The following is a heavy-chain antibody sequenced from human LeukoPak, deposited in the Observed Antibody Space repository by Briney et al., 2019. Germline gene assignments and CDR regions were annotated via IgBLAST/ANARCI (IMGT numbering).Heavy chain of an antibody. Sequence: GDSLKISCKGSGYSFTTYWIGWVRQMPGKGLEWMGIIYPGDSDTRYSPSFQGQVTISADKSISTAYLQWSSLRASDTAMYFCARGALVGSTKNYFDYWGQGTLVTVSS. V-gene: IGHV5-51*01. CDR3: ARGALVGSTKNYFDY. CDR2: IYPGDSDT. D-gene: IGHD1-26*01. J-gene: IGHJ4*02. CDR1: GYSFTTYW.